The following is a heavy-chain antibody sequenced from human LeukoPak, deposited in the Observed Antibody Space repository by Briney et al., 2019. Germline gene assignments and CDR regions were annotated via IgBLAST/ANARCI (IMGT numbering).Heavy chain of an antibody. CDR2: IYTSGST. CDR3: ARDFRPYYYDSSGYFDY. Sequence: SETLSLTCTVSGGSISSYYWSWIRQPAGKGLEWIGRIYTSGSTNYNPSLKSRVTMSVDTSKNQFSLKLSSVTAADTAVYYCARDFRPYYYDSSGYFDYWGQETLVTVSS. V-gene: IGHV4-4*07. J-gene: IGHJ4*02. D-gene: IGHD3-22*01. CDR1: GGSISSYY.